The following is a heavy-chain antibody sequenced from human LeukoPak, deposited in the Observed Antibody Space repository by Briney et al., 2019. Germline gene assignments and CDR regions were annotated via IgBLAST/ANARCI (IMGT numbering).Heavy chain of an antibody. J-gene: IGHJ3*02. CDR1: GFPFSRYE. CDR2: ISSSGSTI. D-gene: IGHD3-22*01. V-gene: IGHV3-48*03. Sequence: GGSLRLACAASGFPFSRYEMNWVRHAPGKGLEWLSYISSSGSTIYYADSVKGRFTISRDNAKSSLYLQMNTLRAEDTGVYYCARAGHVITMIVGLDAFDIWGEGTMVTVSS. CDR3: ARAGHVITMIVGLDAFDI.